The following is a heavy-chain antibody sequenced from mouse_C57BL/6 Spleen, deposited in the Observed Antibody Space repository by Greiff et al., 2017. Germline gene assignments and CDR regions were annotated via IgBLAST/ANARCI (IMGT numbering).Heavy chain of an antibody. CDR2: IHPNSGST. J-gene: IGHJ2*01. Sequence: QVQLQQPGAELVKPGASVKLSCKASGYTFTSYWMHWVKQRPGQGLEWIGMIHPNSGSTNYNEKFKSKATLTVDKSSSTAYMQLSSLTSEDSAVYYCARSYGNQYFDYWGQGATLTVSS. D-gene: IGHD2-10*02. CDR1: GYTFTSYW. V-gene: IGHV1-64*01. CDR3: ARSYGNQYFDY.